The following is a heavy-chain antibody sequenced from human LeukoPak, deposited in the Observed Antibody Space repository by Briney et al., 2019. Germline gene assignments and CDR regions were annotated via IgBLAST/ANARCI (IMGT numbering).Heavy chain of an antibody. V-gene: IGHV3-23*01. D-gene: IGHD2-15*01. J-gene: IGHJ4*02. Sequence: GGSLRLSFAASGFTFSSYAMSWVRQAPGKGLEWVSAISGSGGSTYYADSVKGRFTISRDNSKNTLYLQMNSLRAEDTAVYYCANYHHGYCSGGSCYSVGYWGQGTLVTVSS. CDR1: GFTFSSYA. CDR3: ANYHHGYCSGGSCYSVGY. CDR2: ISGSGGST.